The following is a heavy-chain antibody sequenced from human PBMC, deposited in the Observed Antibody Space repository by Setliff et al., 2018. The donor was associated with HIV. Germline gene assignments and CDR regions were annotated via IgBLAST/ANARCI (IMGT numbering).Heavy chain of an antibody. Sequence: GGSLRLSCVASGTDLNVGYMSWIRQAPVKGPEWVSYISNSSHDIAYLDSVKGRFTISRDNAKNSLYLQMSSLRPEDTALYYCAKDLLFGITVPGTPYFDSWGQGTLVTVSS. D-gene: IGHD6-13*01. CDR3: AKDLLFGITVPGTPYFDS. CDR1: GTDLNVGY. CDR2: ISNSSHDI. J-gene: IGHJ4*02. V-gene: IGHV3-11*05.